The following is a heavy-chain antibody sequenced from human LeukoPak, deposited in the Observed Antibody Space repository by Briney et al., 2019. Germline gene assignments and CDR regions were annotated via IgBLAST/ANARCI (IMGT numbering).Heavy chain of an antibody. D-gene: IGHD1-7*01. V-gene: IGHV3-21*01. Sequence: GGSLRLSCAASGFTFRSYTMNWVRQAPGKGLEWVPSISSGSNYIDYADSVRGRFTISRDNAKNSLYLQMNSLRAEDTAVYYCARGTNWNYYFDYWGQGTLVTVSS. CDR2: ISSGSNYI. CDR1: GFTFRSYT. CDR3: ARGTNWNYYFDY. J-gene: IGHJ4*02.